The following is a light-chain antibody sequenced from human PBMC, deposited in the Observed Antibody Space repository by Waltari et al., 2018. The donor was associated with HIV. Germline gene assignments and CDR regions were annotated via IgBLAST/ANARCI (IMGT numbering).Light chain of an antibody. CDR1: DSVGHY. Sequence: DFQMTQPPSPLTASLAANVTITCRTNDSVGHYFAGYQKKEGKVPRVLIHSASVLSSGVPSRFRGNGSGTDFTLTINSLQPEDVGTYYCQRYNAVPVTFGQGTRLEIK. CDR3: QRYNAVPVT. CDR2: SAS. J-gene: IGKJ5*01. V-gene: IGKV1-27*01.